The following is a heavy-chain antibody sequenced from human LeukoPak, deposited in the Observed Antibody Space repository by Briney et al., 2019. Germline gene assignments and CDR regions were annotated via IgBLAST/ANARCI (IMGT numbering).Heavy chain of an antibody. CDR3: ARRAGAYSHPYDY. CDR1: GGSISSSNYY. J-gene: IGHJ4*02. Sequence: SETLSLTCIVSGGSISSSNYYWDWIRQPPGQGLEWIGSMSHSERTYYNPSLKSRLTIFVDTSKNQFSLELRSVTAADTAVYYCARRAGAYSHPYDYWGQGTLVTVSS. V-gene: IGHV4-39*01. CDR2: MSHSERT. D-gene: IGHD4/OR15-4a*01.